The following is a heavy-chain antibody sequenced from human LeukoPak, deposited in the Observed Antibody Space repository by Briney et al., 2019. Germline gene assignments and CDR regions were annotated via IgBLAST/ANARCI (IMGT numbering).Heavy chain of an antibody. CDR3: ARDYQRGHWFSLVNEGSPDY. V-gene: IGHV3-30*03. Sequence: GGSLRLSCAASGFAFSTSAMHWVRQSPGKGLEWLAILSFDGSQMYYADSVKGRFTLSRDNSKNTLYLQIHNLRFDDTAIYYCARDYQRGHWFSLVNEGSPDYWGQGTLVTVSS. CDR2: LSFDGSQM. J-gene: IGHJ4*02. D-gene: IGHD3-9*01. CDR1: GFAFSTSA.